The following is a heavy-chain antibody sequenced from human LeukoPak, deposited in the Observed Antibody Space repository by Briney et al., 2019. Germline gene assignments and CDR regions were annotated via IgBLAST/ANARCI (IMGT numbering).Heavy chain of an antibody. CDR2: IYSSGST. V-gene: IGHV4-61*02. CDR3: ARVTGYVMEDYFDY. Sequence: PSETLSLTCTVSGGSISSGSYYWSWIRQPAGKGLEWIGRIYSSGSTSYNPSLKSRVTISVDTSKNQFSLRLSSVTAADTAVYYCARVTGYVMEDYFDYWGQGTLVTVSS. CDR1: GGSISSGSYY. J-gene: IGHJ4*02. D-gene: IGHD6-13*01.